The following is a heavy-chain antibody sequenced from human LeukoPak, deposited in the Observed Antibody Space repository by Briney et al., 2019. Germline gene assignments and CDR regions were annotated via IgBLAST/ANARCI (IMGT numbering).Heavy chain of an antibody. Sequence: GESLKISCKGSGHSFTSYWIGWVRQMPGKGLEWMGIIYPGDSDTRYSPSFQGQVTISADKSISTAYLQWSSLKASDTAMYYCARWALGETMVRGVPVGAFDIWGQGTMVTVSS. V-gene: IGHV5-51*01. J-gene: IGHJ3*02. CDR3: ARWALGETMVRGVPVGAFDI. CDR2: IYPGDSDT. CDR1: GHSFTSYW. D-gene: IGHD3-10*01.